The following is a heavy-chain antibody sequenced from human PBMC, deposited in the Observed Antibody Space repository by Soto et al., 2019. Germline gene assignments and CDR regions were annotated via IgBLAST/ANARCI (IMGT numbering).Heavy chain of an antibody. V-gene: IGHV3-33*01. J-gene: IGHJ4*02. Sequence: GGSLRLSCAASGFTFSSYGMHWVRQAPGKGLEWVAVIWYDGSNKYYADSVKGRFTISRDNSKNTLYLQMNSLRAEDTAVYYCAIYAFMDTAMLTQPNYWGQGTLVTVSS. D-gene: IGHD5-18*01. CDR2: IWYDGSNK. CDR3: AIYAFMDTAMLTQPNY. CDR1: GFTFSSYG.